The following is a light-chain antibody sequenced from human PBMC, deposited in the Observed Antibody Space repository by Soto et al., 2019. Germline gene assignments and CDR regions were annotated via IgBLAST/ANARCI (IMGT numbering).Light chain of an antibody. CDR3: QQYYSYPRT. J-gene: IGKJ1*01. CDR1: QGISSY. CDR2: AAS. Sequence: AIRMTQSPSSLSASTGDRVTITCRASQGISSYLAWYQQKPGKAPKLLIYAASTLQSGVPSRFSGSGSGTDFTLTISCLQSQDFATYYCQQYYSYPRTFGQATKVVIK. V-gene: IGKV1-8*01.